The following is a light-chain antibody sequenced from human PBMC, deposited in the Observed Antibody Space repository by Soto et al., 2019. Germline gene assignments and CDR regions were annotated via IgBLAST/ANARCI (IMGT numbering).Light chain of an antibody. CDR1: QSVSSNY. Sequence: EIVLTQSPGTLSLSPGERATLSCRSSQSVSSNYLAWYQQKPDQAPRLVIYDVSGRATGIPDRISGSGSGTDFTLTISRLEPEDSAVYYCQQYGSSPTFGQGTKVEIK. J-gene: IGKJ1*01. CDR3: QQYGSSPT. V-gene: IGKV3-20*01. CDR2: DVS.